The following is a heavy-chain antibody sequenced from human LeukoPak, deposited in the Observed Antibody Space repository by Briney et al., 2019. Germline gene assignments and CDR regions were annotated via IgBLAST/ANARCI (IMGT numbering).Heavy chain of an antibody. CDR1: GFTVSSNY. CDR3: ARTIDDFWSGYYPLD. Sequence: GGSLRLSCAASGFTVSSNYMSWVRQAPGKGLEWVSVIYSGGSTYYADSVKGRFTISRDNSKNTLCLQMNSLRAEDTAVYYCARTIDDFWSGYYPLDWGQGTLVTVSS. D-gene: IGHD3-3*01. V-gene: IGHV3-53*01. J-gene: IGHJ4*02. CDR2: IYSGGST.